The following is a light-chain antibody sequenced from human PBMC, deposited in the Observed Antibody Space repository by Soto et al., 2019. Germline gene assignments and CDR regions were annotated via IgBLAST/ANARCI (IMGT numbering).Light chain of an antibody. CDR3: QAYDSSLSGGVV. J-gene: IGLJ2*01. CDR2: GSR. CDR1: SSDLGAGFD. Sequence: QSVLTQPPSVSGAPGQRVTISCTGASSDLGAGFDVHWYQQLPGTAPKLLIYGSRNRPSGVPDRFSGSKSGTSASLAITGLQAEDEGDYYCQAYDSSLSGGVVFGAGTKLTVL. V-gene: IGLV1-40*01.